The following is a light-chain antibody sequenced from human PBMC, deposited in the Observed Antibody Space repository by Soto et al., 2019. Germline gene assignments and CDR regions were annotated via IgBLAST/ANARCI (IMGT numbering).Light chain of an antibody. CDR2: DNS. CDR1: SSNIGGNY. CDR3: GTWDSGLSSGQSV. Sequence: QAVLTQPPSVSAAPGQRVTISCSGSSSNIGGNYVYWYQQLPGTAPKLLIYDNSKRPSGIPDRFSGSKSGTSATLAITGLQTGDEADYYCGTWDSGLSSGQSVFGSGTKVTVL. V-gene: IGLV1-51*01. J-gene: IGLJ1*01.